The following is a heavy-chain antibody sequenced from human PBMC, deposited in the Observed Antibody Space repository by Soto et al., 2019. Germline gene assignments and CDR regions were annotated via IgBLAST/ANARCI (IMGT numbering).Heavy chain of an antibody. J-gene: IGHJ4*02. CDR2: INPKNGDT. D-gene: IGHD3-22*01. Sequence: GAAVNGSCEQSGYRFIDFLLHWVGQAPGQGLEWMGWINPKNGDTNYAQKFQDRVTMTRDTSISVAYMDLSGLNSGDTAVYYCARDSSGANFGYWGQGALVTVSS. CDR3: ARDSSGANFGY. CDR1: GYRFIDFL. V-gene: IGHV1-2*02.